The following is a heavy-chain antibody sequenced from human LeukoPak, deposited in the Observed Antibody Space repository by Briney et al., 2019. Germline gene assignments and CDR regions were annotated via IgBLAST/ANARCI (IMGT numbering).Heavy chain of an antibody. Sequence: GGSLRLSCAASGFTFSDYYMAWIRQAPGKGLEWVGRIKSKTDGGTTDYAAPVKGRFTISRDDSKNTLYLQMNSLKTEDTAVYYCTTVDFYGLDYWGQGTLVTVSS. CDR1: GFTFSDYY. CDR2: IKSKTDGGTT. D-gene: IGHD3/OR15-3a*01. CDR3: TTVDFYGLDY. V-gene: IGHV3-15*01. J-gene: IGHJ4*02.